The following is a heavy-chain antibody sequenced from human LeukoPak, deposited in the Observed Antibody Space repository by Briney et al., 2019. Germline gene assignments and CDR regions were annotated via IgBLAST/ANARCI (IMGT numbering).Heavy chain of an antibody. J-gene: IGHJ4*02. CDR1: GFTFTSSA. CDR3: ARFSPDENHGDYGFDY. Sequence: ASVKVSCKASGFTFTSSAMQWVRQARGQRLEWIGWIVVGSGNTNYAQKFQERVTITRDMSTSTAYMELSSLTSEDTALYFCARFSPDENHGDYGFDYWGQGTPVTVSS. D-gene: IGHD4-17*01. CDR2: IVVGSGNT. V-gene: IGHV1-58*02.